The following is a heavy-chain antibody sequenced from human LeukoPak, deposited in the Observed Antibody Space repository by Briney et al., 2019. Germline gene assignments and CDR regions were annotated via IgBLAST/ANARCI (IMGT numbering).Heavy chain of an antibody. D-gene: IGHD1-26*01. J-gene: IGHJ4*02. V-gene: IGHV3-23*01. CDR3: SKGGWELIDC. Sequence: GGSLRLSCAAFGFTFSSYAMAWVRQAPGKGREWVSIISGSDGSTYLASSVKGRFPISRDNSKNTLYLQRNSLRADDTAVYYCSKGGWELIDCWGQGTLVTVS. CDR2: ISGSDGST. CDR1: GFTFSSYA.